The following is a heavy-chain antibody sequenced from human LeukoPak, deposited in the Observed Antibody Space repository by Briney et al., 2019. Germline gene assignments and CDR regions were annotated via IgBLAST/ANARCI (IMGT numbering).Heavy chain of an antibody. CDR2: IYNSGHT. CDR1: GGSISSYY. D-gene: IGHD4-17*01. CDR3: ARAAVTTSRYFQH. J-gene: IGHJ1*01. V-gene: IGHV4-59*01. Sequence: SETLSLTCTVSGGSISSYYWSWVRQPPGKGLEWIGYIYNSGHTNYNPSLKSRVTISEDTSKNQLSLKLSSVTAADTAVYYCARAAVTTSRYFQHWGQGTLVTVSS.